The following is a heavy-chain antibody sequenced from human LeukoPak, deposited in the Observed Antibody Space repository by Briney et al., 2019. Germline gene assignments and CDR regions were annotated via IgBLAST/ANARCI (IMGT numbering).Heavy chain of an antibody. CDR3: ARDYVRAFDI. J-gene: IGHJ3*02. V-gene: IGHV4-59*01. CDR1: VGSISSYC. CDR2: IYYSGST. Sequence: SETLSLTCTVSVGSISSYCWSWIRQPPGKGLEWIGYIYYSGSTNYNPSLKSRVTISVDTSKNQFSLKLSSVTAADTAVYYCARDYVRAFDIWGQGTMVTVSS. D-gene: IGHD2-8*01.